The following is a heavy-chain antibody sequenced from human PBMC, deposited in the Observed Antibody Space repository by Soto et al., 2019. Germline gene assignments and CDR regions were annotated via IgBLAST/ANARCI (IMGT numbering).Heavy chain of an antibody. V-gene: IGHV3-21*01. CDR1: GFTFSSYS. D-gene: IGHD6-6*01. Sequence: EVQLVESGGGLVKPGGSLRLSCAASGFTFSSYSMNWVRQAPGKGLEWVSSISSSSSYIYYADSVKGRFTISRDNAKNSLYLQINSLRAEDTAVYYCARYRARQGPNYYYYGMDVWGQGTTVTVSS. J-gene: IGHJ6*02. CDR3: ARYRARQGPNYYYYGMDV. CDR2: ISSSSSYI.